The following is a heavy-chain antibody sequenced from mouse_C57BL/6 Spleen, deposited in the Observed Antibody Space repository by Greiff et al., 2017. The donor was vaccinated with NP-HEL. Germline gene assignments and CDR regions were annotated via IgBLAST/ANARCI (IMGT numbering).Heavy chain of an antibody. CDR3: ARGDSSGSSWFAY. CDR1: GFTFSDYY. J-gene: IGHJ3*01. V-gene: IGHV5-16*01. D-gene: IGHD3-2*02. CDR2: INYDGSST. Sequence: EVMLVESEGGLVQPGSSMKLSCTASGFTFSDYYMAWVRQVPEKGLEWVANINYDGSSTYYLDSLKSRFIISRDNAKNILYLQMSSLKSEDTATYYCARGDSSGSSWFAYWGQGTLVTVSA.